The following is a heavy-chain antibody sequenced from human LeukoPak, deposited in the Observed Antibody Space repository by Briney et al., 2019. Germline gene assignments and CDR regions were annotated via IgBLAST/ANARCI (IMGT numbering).Heavy chain of an antibody. CDR3: ARGSEITMILVVITRGFDY. CDR2: IIPILGRS. D-gene: IGHD3-22*01. Sequence: ASVKVSCKASGGTFSSFTFNWVRQAPGQGLEWMGGIIPILGRSYYAQKFQGRVTITADESTTTAFMELSSLRSEDTAVYYCARGSEITMILVVITRGFDYWGQGTLVTVSS. V-gene: IGHV1-69*10. J-gene: IGHJ4*02. CDR1: GGTFSSFT.